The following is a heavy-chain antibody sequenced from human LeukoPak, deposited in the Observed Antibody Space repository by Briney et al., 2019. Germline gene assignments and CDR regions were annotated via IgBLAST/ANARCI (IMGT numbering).Heavy chain of an antibody. CDR2: IYASGTT. D-gene: IGHD1-26*01. Sequence: ASETLPLTCTVSGGSISSDNYYWSWIRQPAGKGLEWIGRIYASGTTNYNPSLKSRVTISVDTSKNQFSLKLSSVTAADTAVYYCARGLVGATGGSFDYWGQGTLVTVSS. V-gene: IGHV4-61*02. J-gene: IGHJ4*02. CDR3: ARGLVGATGGSFDY. CDR1: GGSISSDNYY.